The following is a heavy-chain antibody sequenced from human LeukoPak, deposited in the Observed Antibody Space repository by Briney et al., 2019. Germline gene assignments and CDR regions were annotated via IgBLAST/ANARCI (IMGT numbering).Heavy chain of an antibody. J-gene: IGHJ4*02. Sequence: SETLSLTCTVSGGSISSYYWSWIRQPPGKGLEWIGYIYYSGSTNYNPSLKSRVTISVDTSKNQFSLKLSSVTAADTAVYYCASSLHCSSTSCNDYWGQGTLVTVSS. CDR3: ASSLHCSSTSCNDY. CDR1: GGSISSYY. CDR2: IYYSGST. D-gene: IGHD2-2*01. V-gene: IGHV4-59*08.